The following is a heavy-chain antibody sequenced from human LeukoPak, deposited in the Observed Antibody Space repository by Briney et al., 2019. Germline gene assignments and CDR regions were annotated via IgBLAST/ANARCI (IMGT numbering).Heavy chain of an antibody. V-gene: IGHV3-30*18. CDR2: ISYDGSNR. D-gene: IGHD3-10*01. J-gene: IGHJ4*02. CDR3: AKDGGFDY. CDR1: GFTFSSYG. Sequence: GGSLRLSCAASGFTFSSYGMHWVRQAPGKGLEWVAVISYDGSNRYYADSVKGRFTISRDNSKNTLYLQMNSLRAEDTAVYYCAKDGGFDYWGQGTLVTVSS.